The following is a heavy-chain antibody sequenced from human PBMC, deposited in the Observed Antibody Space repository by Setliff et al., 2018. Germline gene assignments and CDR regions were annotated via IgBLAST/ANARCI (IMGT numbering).Heavy chain of an antibody. Sequence: PSETLSLTCTVSVGSISSGGYYWSWIRQHPGKGLEWIGYIYYSGSTYYNPSLESRVTISVDTSKNQFSLKLSSVTAADTAVYYCARKMRMSGRGHWYFDVWGRGTLVTVSS. CDR1: VGSISSGGYY. J-gene: IGHJ2*01. CDR3: ARKMRMSGRGHWYFDV. V-gene: IGHV4-31*03. CDR2: IYYSGST.